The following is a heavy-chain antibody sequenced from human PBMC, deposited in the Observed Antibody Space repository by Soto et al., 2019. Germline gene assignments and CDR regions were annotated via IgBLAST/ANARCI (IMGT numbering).Heavy chain of an antibody. CDR3: ARDRSGRDGYDY. Sequence: EVQLVESGGGLVQPGESLRLSCAASGFTLSDHYMDWVRQAPGKGLELVGRTRRTAYSYTTEYVASVEGRFTISRDDSKNSLYLQMNSLKTEDTAVYYCARDRSGRDGYDYWGQGTLVTVSS. D-gene: IGHD2-2*03. CDR2: TRRTAYSYTT. V-gene: IGHV3-72*01. CDR1: GFTLSDHY. J-gene: IGHJ4*02.